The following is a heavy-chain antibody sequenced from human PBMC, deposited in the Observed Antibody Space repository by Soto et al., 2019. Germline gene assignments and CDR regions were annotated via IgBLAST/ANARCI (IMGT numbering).Heavy chain of an antibody. Sequence: PGESLKISCQGSGYSFTTYWISWVHQMPGKGLEWMGKIDPGDSSTNYSPSFRGHITISVDRSINTAHLQFSSLKAADTAVYYCARLEKWYYNYYGLDVWGQGTMVTVSS. J-gene: IGHJ6*02. CDR3: ARLEKWYYNYYGLDV. V-gene: IGHV5-10-1*01. CDR1: GYSFTTYW. D-gene: IGHD1-26*01. CDR2: IDPGDSST.